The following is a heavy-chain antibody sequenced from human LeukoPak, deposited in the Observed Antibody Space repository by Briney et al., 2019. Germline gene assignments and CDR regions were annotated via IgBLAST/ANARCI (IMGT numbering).Heavy chain of an antibody. J-gene: IGHJ4*02. D-gene: IGHD4-23*01. CDR1: GGSINIGSYY. CDR2: IYTSGST. Sequence: PSETLSLTCTVSGGSINIGSYYWTWTRQPAGKGLEWIGRIYTSGSTNYNPSLKSRVTISLDKSKNQFSLKLSSVTAADTAVYYCARGNNLAYWGQGTLVTVSS. CDR3: ARGNNLAY. V-gene: IGHV4-61*02.